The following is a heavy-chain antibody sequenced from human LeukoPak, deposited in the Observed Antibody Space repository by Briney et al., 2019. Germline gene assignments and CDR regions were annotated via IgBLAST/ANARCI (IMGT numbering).Heavy chain of an antibody. Sequence: TGGSLRLSCVASGFTFSNYAITWVRQAPGKGLEWVSGIGGGIHYADSVKGRFIISRDDSKNTLYLQMTRLRSEDTAAYFCAREGRYDYWSAYANYSYNHAMDVWGQGTTVTVSS. D-gene: IGHD3/OR15-3a*01. CDR3: AREGRYDYWSAYANYSYNHAMDV. V-gene: IGHV3-23*01. CDR2: GIGGGI. J-gene: IGHJ6*02. CDR1: GFTFSNYA.